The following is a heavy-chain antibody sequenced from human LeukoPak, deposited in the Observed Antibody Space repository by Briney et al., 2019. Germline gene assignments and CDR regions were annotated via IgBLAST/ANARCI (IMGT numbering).Heavy chain of an antibody. CDR3: ASTIWDSSGYLDY. CDR1: GGSISSYY. CDR2: IYYSGST. J-gene: IGHJ4*02. V-gene: IGHV4-59*12. Sequence: PSETLSLTCTVSGGSISSYYWSWIRQPPGKGLEWIGYIYYSGSTNYNPSLKSRVTMSVDTSKNQFSLKLSSVTAADTAVYYCASTIWDSSGYLDYWGQGTLVTVSS. D-gene: IGHD3-22*01.